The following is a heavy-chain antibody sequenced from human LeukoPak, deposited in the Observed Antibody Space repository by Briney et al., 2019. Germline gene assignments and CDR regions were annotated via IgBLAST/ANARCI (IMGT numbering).Heavy chain of an antibody. Sequence: GGSLRLSCAASGFTFSSYSMNWVRQAPGKGLEWVSYISSSSSTIYYADSVKGRFTISRDNSKNTLYLQMNSLRAEDTAVYYCAKYVSAKGPPYALDVWGQGTTVTVSS. J-gene: IGHJ6*02. D-gene: IGHD2/OR15-2a*01. V-gene: IGHV3-48*04. CDR2: ISSSSSTI. CDR1: GFTFSSYS. CDR3: AKYVSAKGPPYALDV.